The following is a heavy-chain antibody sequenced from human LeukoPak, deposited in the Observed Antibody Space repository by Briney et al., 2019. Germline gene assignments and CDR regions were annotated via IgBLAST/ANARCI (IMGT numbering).Heavy chain of an antibody. V-gene: IGHV4-38-2*02. D-gene: IGHD6-6*01. Sequence: SETLSLTCTVSGYSISSGYYWGWIRQPPGKGLEWIGSIYHSGSTYYNPSLKSRVTISVDTSKNQFSLKLSSVTAADTAVYYCAREGSIAAQVDMDVWGKGTTVTVSS. CDR2: IYHSGST. CDR1: GYSISSGYY. CDR3: AREGSIAAQVDMDV. J-gene: IGHJ6*03.